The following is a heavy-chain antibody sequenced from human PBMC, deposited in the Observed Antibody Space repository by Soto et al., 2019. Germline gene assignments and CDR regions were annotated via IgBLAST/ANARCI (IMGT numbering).Heavy chain of an antibody. Sequence: QVQLVQSGAEEQKPGSSVKVSCKASGGTFSSSAISWVRQAPGQGLEWMGGIIPMFGTAQYAQRFQDRVTITADESTSTAYMELSSLSSDDTAVDYCARDFGHGHCSGGSCYTLDHWGQGTLVVVSS. CDR3: ARDFGHGHCSGGSCYTLDH. V-gene: IGHV1-69*01. J-gene: IGHJ4*02. D-gene: IGHD2-15*01. CDR2: IIPMFGTA. CDR1: GGTFSSSA.